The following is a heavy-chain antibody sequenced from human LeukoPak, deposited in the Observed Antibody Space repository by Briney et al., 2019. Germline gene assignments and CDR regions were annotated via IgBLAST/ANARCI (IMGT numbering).Heavy chain of an antibody. CDR1: GYTFTGYH. CDR2: INPNSGGT. V-gene: IGHV1-2*02. Sequence: ASVKVSCKTSGYTFTGYHLYWVRQAPGHGLEWMGWINPNSGGTNSAQKFKGRVTMTRDTSISTPYMELSRLTSDDTAVYYCASRREVNSFFLYYSDYWGQGTLVTVSS. CDR3: ASRREVNSFFLYYSDY. D-gene: IGHD1-26*01. J-gene: IGHJ4*02.